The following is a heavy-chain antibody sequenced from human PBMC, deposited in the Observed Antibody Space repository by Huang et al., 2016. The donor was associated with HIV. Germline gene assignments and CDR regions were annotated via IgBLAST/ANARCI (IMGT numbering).Heavy chain of an antibody. V-gene: IGHV3-30*18. D-gene: IGHD6-13*01. CDR1: GFTFSSYG. CDR2: ISYYAKTK. Sequence: QVQLVESGGGVVQPGRSLRLSCAASGFTFSSYGMHWVRQAPVKVLGWVAVISYYAKTKYYADSVKGRFSSSRDNSKTTVYLQLNSLRLEDTAVYYCAKGGSAAAVLDFWGQGTLVTVSS. J-gene: IGHJ4*02. CDR3: AKGGSAAAVLDF.